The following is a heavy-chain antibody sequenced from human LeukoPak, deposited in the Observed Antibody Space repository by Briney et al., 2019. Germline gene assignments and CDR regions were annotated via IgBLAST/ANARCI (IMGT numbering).Heavy chain of an antibody. CDR1: GYTFTSYD. Sequence: AASVKVSCKASGYTFTSYDINWVRQATGQGLEWMGWMNPNSGNTGYAQKFQGRVTMTRNTSISTAYMELSSLRSEDTAVYYCARGQQYCSSTSCYTLRGFDPWGRGTLVTVSS. CDR3: ARGQQYCSSTSCYTLRGFDP. CDR2: MNPNSGNT. V-gene: IGHV1-8*01. D-gene: IGHD2-2*02. J-gene: IGHJ5*02.